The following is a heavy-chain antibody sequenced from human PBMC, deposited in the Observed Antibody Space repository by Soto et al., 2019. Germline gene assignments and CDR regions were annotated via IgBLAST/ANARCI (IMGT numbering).Heavy chain of an antibody. D-gene: IGHD4-17*01. J-gene: IGHJ6*02. CDR2: VYDMTST. V-gene: IGHV4-59*01. Sequence: SETLSLTCTVSSVSFRGYFWSWMRQPPGKGLEWIGYVYDMTSTNYNPSLKSRVTISMDMSKKQVSLILKSVTAADTAVYFCARGDDYGGPDTVGPAAGGLDVWGQGTTVTVSS. CDR1: SVSFRGYF. CDR3: ARGDDYGGPDTVGPAAGGLDV.